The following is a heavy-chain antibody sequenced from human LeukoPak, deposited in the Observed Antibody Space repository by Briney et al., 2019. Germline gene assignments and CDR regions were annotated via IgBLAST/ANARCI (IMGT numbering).Heavy chain of an antibody. CDR2: TNQDGSEK. J-gene: IGHJ4*02. CDR1: GLTFRTYW. D-gene: IGHD5-18*01. V-gene: IGHV3-7*01. Sequence: QAGGSLRLSCAASGLTFRTYWMSWVRQAPGKGLEWAANTNQDGSEKYYVDSVKGRFTISRDNAKNSLYLTMNNLRAEDTAVYYCARDGSKDSYGHDYWGQGTLVTVSS. CDR3: ARDGSKDSYGHDY.